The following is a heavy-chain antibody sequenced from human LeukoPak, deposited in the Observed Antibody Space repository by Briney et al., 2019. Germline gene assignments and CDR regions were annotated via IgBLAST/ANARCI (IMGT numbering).Heavy chain of an antibody. CDR2: IIPIFGTA. D-gene: IGHD6-19*01. J-gene: IGHJ4*02. CDR1: GGTFSSYA. Sequence: SVKVSCKASGGTFSSYAISWVRQAPGQGLEWMGGIIPIFGTANYAQKFQGRATITADESTSTAYMELSSLRSEDTAVYYCARYYSSGWYYFDYWGQGTLVTVSS. V-gene: IGHV1-69*13. CDR3: ARYYSSGWYYFDY.